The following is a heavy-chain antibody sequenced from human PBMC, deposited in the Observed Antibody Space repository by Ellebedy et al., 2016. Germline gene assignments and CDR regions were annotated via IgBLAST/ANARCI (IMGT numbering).Heavy chain of an antibody. CDR1: GGSISSGSYY. V-gene: IGHV4-61*02. D-gene: IGHD3-3*01. CDR2: IYTSGST. J-gene: IGHJ6*03. CDR3: ARSTAQDYDFWSGYYKGYYYYYMDV. Sequence: SETLSLTXTVSGGSISSGSYYWSWIRQPAGKGLEWIGRIYTSGSTNYNPSLKSRVTMSVDTSKNQFSLKLSSVTAADTAVYYCARSTAQDYDFWSGYYKGYYYYYMDVWGKGTTVTVSS.